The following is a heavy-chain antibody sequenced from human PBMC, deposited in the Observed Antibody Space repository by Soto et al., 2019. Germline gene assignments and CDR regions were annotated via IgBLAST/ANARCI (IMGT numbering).Heavy chain of an antibody. CDR2: IWYDGSNK. D-gene: IGHD4-17*01. Sequence: PGGSLRLSCAAAGFSFSSYGMHWVRQAPGKGLEWVTLIWYDGSNKYYADSVKGRFTISRDNSKNTLYLQMNSLRAEDTAMYYCARASTVVTPNFDYWGQGTLVTVSS. CDR3: ARASTVVTPNFDY. CDR1: GFSFSSYG. J-gene: IGHJ4*02. V-gene: IGHV3-33*01.